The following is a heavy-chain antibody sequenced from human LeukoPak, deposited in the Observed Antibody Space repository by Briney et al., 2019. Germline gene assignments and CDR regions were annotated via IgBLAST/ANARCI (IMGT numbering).Heavy chain of an antibody. V-gene: IGHV4-34*01. Sequence: SETLSLTCAVYGGSFSGFYWTWIRQPPGKGLEWIGQINHSRSTHYNPSLKSRVTISIDTSKNQFSLKLSSVTAADTAVYYCARVPKYFDLWGRGTLVTVSS. CDR2: INHSRST. J-gene: IGHJ2*01. CDR3: ARVPKYFDL. CDR1: GGSFSGFY.